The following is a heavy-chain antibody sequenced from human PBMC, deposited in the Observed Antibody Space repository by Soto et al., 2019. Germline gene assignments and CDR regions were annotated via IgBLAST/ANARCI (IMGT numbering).Heavy chain of an antibody. CDR1: GGSIRRHY. Sequence: PSETLSLTCTVAGGSIRRHYCSWIRQPPGKGLQYIGYISYSGSTNYNPSLKSRVTISVDTSNNQFSLRLSSVTAADTAVYYCARDVALQHDTGYYDFWSGKNNWFDPWGQGILVTVSS. V-gene: IGHV4-59*11. CDR3: ARDVALQHDTGYYDFWSGKNNWFDP. J-gene: IGHJ5*02. CDR2: ISYSGST. D-gene: IGHD3-3*01.